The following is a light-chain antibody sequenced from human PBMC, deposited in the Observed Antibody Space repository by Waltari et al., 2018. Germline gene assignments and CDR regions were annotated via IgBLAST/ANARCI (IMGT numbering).Light chain of an antibody. CDR1: SGHNDFA. Sequence: QLMLTQSPSASASLGASLNLTCILTSGHNDFAVASPQQAPEKAPRFLMKVNADGSHIRGDDIPDRFSGSSSGAERFLTISSLQSEDEADYFCQTWTAGIGVFGRGTTVSVL. V-gene: IGLV4-69*01. CDR3: QTWTAGIGV. J-gene: IGLJ1*01. CDR2: VNADGSH.